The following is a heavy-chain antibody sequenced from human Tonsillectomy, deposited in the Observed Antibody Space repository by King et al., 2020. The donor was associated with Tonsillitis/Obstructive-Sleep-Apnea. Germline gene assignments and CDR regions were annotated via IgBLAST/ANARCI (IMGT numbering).Heavy chain of an antibody. J-gene: IGHJ6*02. CDR2: ISNDESDK. Sequence: VQLVESGGGVVQPGRSLRLSCAASGFTFSSSGMHWIRQAAGKGLEWVALISNDESDKYYAEAMKGRFTISRDNSKNTLYLHMNSLRAEDTAVYYCASGGAGGMGVWGQGTTVTVSS. V-gene: IGHV3-30*03. D-gene: IGHD2-15*01. CDR3: ASGGAGGMGV. CDR1: GFTFSSSG.